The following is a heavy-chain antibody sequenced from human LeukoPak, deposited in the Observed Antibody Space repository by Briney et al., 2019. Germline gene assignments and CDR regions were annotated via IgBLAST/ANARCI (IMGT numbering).Heavy chain of an antibody. V-gene: IGHV3-7*01. CDR1: GFTFSSYW. CDR3: ARGRGTAYQGTLDY. CDR2: IKQDGSEK. Sequence: PGGSLRLSCAASGFTFSSYWMNWVRQAPGKGLEWVANIKQDGSEKYYVDSVKGRFTISRDNAKNSLYLQMNSVRAEDTAVYYCARGRGTAYQGTLDYWGQGTLVTVSS. J-gene: IGHJ4*02. D-gene: IGHD2-21*02.